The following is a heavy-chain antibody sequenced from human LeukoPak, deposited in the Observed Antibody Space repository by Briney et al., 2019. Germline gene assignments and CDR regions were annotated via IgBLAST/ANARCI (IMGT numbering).Heavy chain of an antibody. D-gene: IGHD1-1*01. CDR2: IIPIFATA. CDR1: GGTFNSYA. V-gene: IGHV1-69*05. Sequence: ASVKVSCKASGGTFNSYAISWVRQAPGQGLEWMGGIIPIFATANYAQNFQGRVTITTDESTSTAYMELSSLRSEDTAVYYCARDQATSGTGLYFYWGQGTQVTVFS. CDR3: ARDQATSGTGLYFY. J-gene: IGHJ4*02.